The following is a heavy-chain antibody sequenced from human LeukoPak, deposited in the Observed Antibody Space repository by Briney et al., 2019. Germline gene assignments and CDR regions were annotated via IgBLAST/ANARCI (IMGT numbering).Heavy chain of an antibody. Sequence: GGSLRLSCAASGFTFSSYAMHWVRQAPGKGLEWVAVISYDGSNKYYADSVKGRFTISRDNSKNTLYLQMNSLRAEDTAVYYCANTIAYCGGDCYLPFDYWGQGTLVTVSS. CDR1: GFTFSSYA. CDR3: ANTIAYCGGDCYLPFDY. J-gene: IGHJ4*02. V-gene: IGHV3-30-3*01. CDR2: ISYDGSNK. D-gene: IGHD2-21*02.